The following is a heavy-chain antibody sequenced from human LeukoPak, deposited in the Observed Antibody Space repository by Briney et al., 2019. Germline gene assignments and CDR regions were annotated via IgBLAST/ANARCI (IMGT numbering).Heavy chain of an antibody. Sequence: ASVKVSCKPSGYTFTGYYMHWVRQAPGQGLEWMGWINPSSGGTNYPQKFQGRVTMTRDTSLSTAYMELSGLRSDDTAVYYCAGGVVASTFYYYMDVWDKGTTVTVSS. D-gene: IGHD2-15*01. CDR2: INPSSGGT. CDR1: GYTFTGYY. V-gene: IGHV1-2*02. CDR3: AGGVVASTFYYYMDV. J-gene: IGHJ6*03.